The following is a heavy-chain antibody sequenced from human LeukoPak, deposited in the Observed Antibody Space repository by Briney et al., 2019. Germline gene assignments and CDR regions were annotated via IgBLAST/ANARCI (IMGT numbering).Heavy chain of an antibody. Sequence: SETLSLTCTVSGGSISSSSYYWGWIRQPPGKGLEWIGSIYYGGSTYYNPSLKSRVTISVDTSRNQFSLKMNSVTAADTAVYYCARYDLVVPAAVDYWGQGTLVTVSS. CDR3: ARYDLVVPAAVDY. CDR2: IYYGGST. V-gene: IGHV4-39*07. CDR1: GGSISSSSYY. D-gene: IGHD2-2*01. J-gene: IGHJ4*02.